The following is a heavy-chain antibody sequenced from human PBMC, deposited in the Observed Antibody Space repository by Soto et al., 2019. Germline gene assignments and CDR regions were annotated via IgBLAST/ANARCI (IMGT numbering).Heavy chain of an antibody. CDR1: GLTFIGAW. J-gene: IGHJ4*02. CDR3: ARDGGTLGFDY. Sequence: GWSLTLSCAAYGLTFIGAWITWVRQAPGKGLEWVAKINGDGSEKYYGDSVKGRFTISRDNAKNSLYLQMNSLRGEDTAVYFCARDGGTLGFDYWGQGALVTVSS. V-gene: IGHV3-7*01. D-gene: IGHD3-16*01. CDR2: INGDGSEK.